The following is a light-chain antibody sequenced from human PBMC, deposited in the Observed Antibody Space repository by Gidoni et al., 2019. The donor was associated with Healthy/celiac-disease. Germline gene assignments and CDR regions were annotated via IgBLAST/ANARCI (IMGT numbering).Light chain of an antibody. Sequence: GDRVTITCRASQSISSWLSWYQQKPGKAPKLLIYDASSLESGVPSRFSGSGSGTEFTLTISSLQPDDFATYYCQQYNSYWTFGQGTKVEIK. V-gene: IGKV1-5*01. CDR2: DAS. CDR1: QSISSW. J-gene: IGKJ1*01. CDR3: QQYNSYWT.